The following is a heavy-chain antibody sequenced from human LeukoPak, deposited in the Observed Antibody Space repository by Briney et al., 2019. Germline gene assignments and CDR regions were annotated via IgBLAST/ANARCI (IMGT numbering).Heavy chain of an antibody. D-gene: IGHD1-26*01. V-gene: IGHV3-11*05. Sequence: PGGSLRLSCAATGFSFRDRYMSWIRQAPGKGMEWVAYISPNSDNIHYADSVKGRFTISRDNSKNALYLQMNSLRADDTAVYYCAKVVDSGSYWFDYWGQGTLVTVSS. CDR1: GFSFRDRY. CDR3: AKVVDSGSYWFDY. J-gene: IGHJ4*02. CDR2: ISPNSDNI.